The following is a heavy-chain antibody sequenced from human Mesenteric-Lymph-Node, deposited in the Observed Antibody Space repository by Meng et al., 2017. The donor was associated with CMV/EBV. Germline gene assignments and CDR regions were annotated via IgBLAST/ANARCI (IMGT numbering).Heavy chain of an antibody. CDR1: GFTFSSHE. D-gene: IGHD3-3*01. J-gene: IGHJ4*02. Sequence: GESLKISCAASGFTFSSHEMNWVRQAPGKGLEWVSYISSSGSTIYYADSVKGRFTISRDNAKNSLYLQMNSLRAEDTAVYYCTREERDYDFWSGYYNFDYWGQGTLVTVSS. V-gene: IGHV3-48*03. CDR2: ISSSGSTI. CDR3: TREERDYDFWSGYYNFDY.